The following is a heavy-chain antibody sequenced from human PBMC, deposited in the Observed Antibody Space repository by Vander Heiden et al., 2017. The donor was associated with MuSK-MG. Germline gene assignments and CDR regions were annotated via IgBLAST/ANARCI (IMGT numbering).Heavy chain of an antibody. CDR3: GFSISWARFDY. CDR2: IDASGST. J-gene: IGHJ4*02. Sequence: HVQLQESGPGLVKSSETLSLTCTVSGGSISTYYCSWIRQSAGKGLEVIGRIDASGSTTYNPSLKRRVTMSVDTSKNQFSRKLNAVTAADTDVDFCGFSISWARFDYWGQGTLGTVSS. CDR1: GGSISTYY. D-gene: IGHD2-2*01. V-gene: IGHV4-4*07.